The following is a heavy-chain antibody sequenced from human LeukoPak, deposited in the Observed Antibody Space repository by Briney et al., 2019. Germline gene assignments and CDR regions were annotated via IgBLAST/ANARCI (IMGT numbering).Heavy chain of an antibody. CDR2: IYYSGST. J-gene: IGHJ6*03. CDR3: ARDHEGYSGYDPYYYYYMDV. CDR1: GGSISSSSYY. Sequence: SETLSLTCTVSGGSISSSSYYWGWIRQPPGKGLEWIGNIYYSGSTYYNPSLKSRVTISVDTSKNQFSLKLSSVTAADTAVYYCARDHEGYSGYDPYYYYYMDVWGKGTTVTISS. V-gene: IGHV4-39*07. D-gene: IGHD5-12*01.